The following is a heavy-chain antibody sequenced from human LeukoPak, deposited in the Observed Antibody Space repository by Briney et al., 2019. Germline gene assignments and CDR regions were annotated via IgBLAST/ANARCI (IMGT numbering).Heavy chain of an antibody. J-gene: IGHJ4*02. CDR2: ISDIGSI. Sequence: PSETLSLTCTVSGGSLSSYYWSWIRQPPGKGLEWIAYISDIGSINYNPSLKSRVTISLDTSKNQFSLKLSSVTAPDTAIYYCAGHHPRNTVDFWGQGTLVTVSS. V-gene: IGHV4-59*08. CDR1: GGSLSSYY. CDR3: AGHHPRNTVDF. D-gene: IGHD2-8*02.